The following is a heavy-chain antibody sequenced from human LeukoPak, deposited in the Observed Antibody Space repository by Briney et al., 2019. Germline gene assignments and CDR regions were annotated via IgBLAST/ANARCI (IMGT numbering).Heavy chain of an antibody. CDR3: ATPERGYSGYDFGS. Sequence: ASVKVSCKASGYTFTGYYMHWVRQAPGQGLEWMGWINPNSGGTNYSQKFQSRVTMTRDPSISTAYMELSRLRSADTAVYYCATPERGYSGYDFGSWGQGTLVTVSS. D-gene: IGHD5-12*01. CDR1: GYTFTGYY. CDR2: INPNSGGT. J-gene: IGHJ4*02. V-gene: IGHV1-2*02.